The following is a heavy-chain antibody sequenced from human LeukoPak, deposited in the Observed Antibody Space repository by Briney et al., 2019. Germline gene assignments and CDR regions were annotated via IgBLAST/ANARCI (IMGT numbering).Heavy chain of an antibody. V-gene: IGHV3-48*04. Sequence: GGSLRLSCAASGFTFSGYSMNWVRQAPGKGLEWISYISSSSTTTHYADFMKGRFTISRDNARKSLYLQMNSLRAEDTAVYFCARDRDFGAVNYYSYYMDVWGKGTTVTVSS. CDR1: GFTFSGYS. CDR3: ARDRDFGAVNYYSYYMDV. CDR2: ISSSSTTT. D-gene: IGHD4-17*01. J-gene: IGHJ6*03.